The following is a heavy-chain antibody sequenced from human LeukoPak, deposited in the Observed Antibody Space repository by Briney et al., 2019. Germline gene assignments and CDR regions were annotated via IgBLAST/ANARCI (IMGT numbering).Heavy chain of an antibody. V-gene: IGHV3-9*03. CDR2: ISWNSGSI. CDR3: ASGFHDY. J-gene: IGHJ4*02. CDR1: GFTFDDYA. D-gene: IGHD3-22*01. Sequence: GGSLRLSCAASGFTFDDYAMHWVRHAPGKGLEWVSGISWNSGSIGYADSVKGRFTISRDNAKNSLYLQMNSLRAEDMALYYCASGFHDYWGQGTLVTVSS.